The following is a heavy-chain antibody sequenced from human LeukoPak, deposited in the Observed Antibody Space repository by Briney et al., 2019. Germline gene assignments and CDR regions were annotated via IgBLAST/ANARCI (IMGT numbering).Heavy chain of an antibody. CDR1: GGSISSYY. D-gene: IGHD2-15*01. Sequence: SETLSLTCTVSGGSISSYYWSWIRQPAGKGLEWIGRIYTSGSTNYNPSLKSRVTMSVDTSKNQFSLKLSSVTAADTAVYYCARKTHPLLGAYYYMDVWGKGTTVTVSS. J-gene: IGHJ6*03. CDR2: IYTSGST. V-gene: IGHV4-4*07. CDR3: ARKTHPLLGAYYYMDV.